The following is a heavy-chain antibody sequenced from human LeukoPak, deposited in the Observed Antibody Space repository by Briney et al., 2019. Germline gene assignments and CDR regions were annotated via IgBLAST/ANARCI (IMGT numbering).Heavy chain of an antibody. CDR3: ARDMDYDSSQWFDP. V-gene: IGHV3-11*01. J-gene: IGHJ5*02. Sequence: GGSLRLSCAASGFTVSSNYMSWVRQAPGKGLEWVSYISSSGSTIYYADSVKGRFTISRDNAKNSLYLQMNSLRAEDTAVYYCARDMDYDSSQWFDPWGQGTLVTVSS. D-gene: IGHD3-22*01. CDR1: GFTVSSNY. CDR2: ISSSGSTI.